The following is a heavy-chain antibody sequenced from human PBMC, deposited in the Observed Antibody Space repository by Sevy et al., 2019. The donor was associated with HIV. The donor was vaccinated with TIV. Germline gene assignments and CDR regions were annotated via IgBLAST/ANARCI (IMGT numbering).Heavy chain of an antibody. V-gene: IGHV3-49*04. CDR1: GFTFSTYS. Sequence: GGSLRLSCKASGFTFSTYSMHWVRQAPGKGLEWVGFIRSKDYGGATEYAASVKGRFTISRDDSKSIADLQMNSLKTEDTAVYYCTRGYYYDSSGYSDYWGQGTLVTVSS. CDR2: IRSKDYGGAT. CDR3: TRGYYYDSSGYSDY. D-gene: IGHD3-22*01. J-gene: IGHJ4*02.